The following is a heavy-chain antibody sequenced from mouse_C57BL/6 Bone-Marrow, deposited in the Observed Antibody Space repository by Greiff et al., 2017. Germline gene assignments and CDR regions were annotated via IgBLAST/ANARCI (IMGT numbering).Heavy chain of an antibody. CDR1: GFSLTSYG. Sequence: QVQLQQPGPGLVQPSQSLSITCTVSGFSLTSYGVHWVRQSPGKGLEWLGVIWSGGSTDYNAAFISRLSISKDNSKSQVFFKMNSLQADDTAIYYCAARDYSNHGGFAYWGQGTLVTVSA. V-gene: IGHV2-2*01. J-gene: IGHJ3*01. CDR2: IWSGGST. D-gene: IGHD2-5*01. CDR3: AARDYSNHGGFAY.